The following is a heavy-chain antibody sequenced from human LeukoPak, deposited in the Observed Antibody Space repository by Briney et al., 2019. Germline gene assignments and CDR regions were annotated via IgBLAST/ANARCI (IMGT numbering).Heavy chain of an antibody. CDR3: ARGLGSWKY. CDR1: GGSFSGYY. V-gene: IGHV4-34*01. D-gene: IGHD6-13*01. J-gene: IGHJ4*02. Sequence: KPSETLSLXCAVYGGSFSGYYWSWIRRPPGKGLEWIGEINHSGSTNYNPSLKSRVTISVDTSKNQFSLKLSSVTAADTAVYYCARGLGSWKYWGQGTLVTVSS. CDR2: INHSGST.